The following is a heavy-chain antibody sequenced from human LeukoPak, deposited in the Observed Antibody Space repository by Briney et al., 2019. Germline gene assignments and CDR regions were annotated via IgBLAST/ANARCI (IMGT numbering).Heavy chain of an antibody. D-gene: IGHD6-19*01. CDR2: IIPIFGTA. J-gene: IGHJ2*01. CDR1: GGTFSSYA. Sequence: GASVKVSCKASGGTFSSYAISWVRQAPGQGLEWMGGIIPIFGTAKYAQKFQGRVTITADKSTSTAYMELSSLRSEDTAVYYCARATLRKQWLVQSAYWYFDLWGRGTLVTVSS. CDR3: ARATLRKQWLVQSAYWYFDL. V-gene: IGHV1-69*06.